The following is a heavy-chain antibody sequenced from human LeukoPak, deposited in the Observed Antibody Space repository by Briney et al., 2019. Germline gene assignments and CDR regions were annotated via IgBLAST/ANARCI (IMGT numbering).Heavy chain of an antibody. CDR1: GFTFSSYA. Sequence: GGSLRLSCAASGFTFSSYAMSWVRQAPGKGLEWVSVIYSGGSTYYADSVKGRFTISRHNSKNTLYLQMNSLRAEDTAVYYCARERKGYFDYWGQGTLVTVSS. CDR2: IYSGGST. CDR3: ARERKGYFDY. J-gene: IGHJ4*02. V-gene: IGHV3-53*04.